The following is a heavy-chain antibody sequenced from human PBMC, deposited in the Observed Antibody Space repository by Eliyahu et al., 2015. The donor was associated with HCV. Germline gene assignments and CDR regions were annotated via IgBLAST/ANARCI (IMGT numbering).Heavy chain of an antibody. Sequence: QVQLVESGGGVVQPGXSXRLSXAASXXSFXAYAMVWVRQAPGKGLEWVATVSFDGVKMYYAASVKGRFTISKDNSKNTLYLQMNSLRPEDTARYYCANTFGGAVVRPPGDYWGQGTLVTVSS. J-gene: IGHJ4*02. V-gene: IGHV3-30*18. CDR1: XXSFXAYA. CDR3: ANTFGGAVVRPPGDY. CDR2: VSFDGVKM. D-gene: IGHD3-16*02.